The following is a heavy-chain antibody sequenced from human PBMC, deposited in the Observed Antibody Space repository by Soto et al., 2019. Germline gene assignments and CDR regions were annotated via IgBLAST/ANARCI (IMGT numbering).Heavy chain of an antibody. J-gene: IGHJ6*02. CDR2: ISAYNGNT. D-gene: IGHD6-13*01. V-gene: IGHV1-18*04. CDR3: ARDVMGGAAAVTAPDYYYYYGMDV. Sequence: ASVKVSCKASGYTFTSYGISWVRQAPGQGREWMGLISAYNGNTNDAQKLQGRVTMTTDTSTSTAYMELRSLRSDDTAVYYCARDVMGGAAAVTAPDYYYYYGMDVWGQGTTVTVSS. CDR1: GYTFTSYG.